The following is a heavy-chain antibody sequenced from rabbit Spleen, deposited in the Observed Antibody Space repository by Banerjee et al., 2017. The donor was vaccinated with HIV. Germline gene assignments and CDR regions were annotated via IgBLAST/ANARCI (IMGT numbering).Heavy chain of an antibody. CDR2: IYTSSGNT. D-gene: IGHD6-1*01. CDR1: GFSFSNSCY. V-gene: IGHV1S45*01. Sequence: QEQLVESGGGLVQPEGSLTLTCTASGFSFSNSCYMCWVRPAPGKGLEWIACIYTSSGNTCYASWAKGRFTISKISSTTVTRQMTGLTAADTAAYFCARYFRGNGYDLWGQGTLVTVS. CDR3: ARYFRGNGYDL. J-gene: IGHJ3*01.